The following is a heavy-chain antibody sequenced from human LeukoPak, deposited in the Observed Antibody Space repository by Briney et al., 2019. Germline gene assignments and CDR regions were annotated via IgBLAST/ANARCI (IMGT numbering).Heavy chain of an antibody. Sequence: ASVKVSCKASGYTFTSFYINWVRQATGQGPEWMGWMNPSSGDTGYAQKFQGRVTFTRDTSTNTAYMELSSLTSEDTAVYYCATPTMRGPSYGYVRLLNWGQGSLVTVSS. D-gene: IGHD5-18*01. CDR1: GYTFTSFY. CDR3: ATPTMRGPSYGYVRLLN. V-gene: IGHV1-8*03. CDR2: MNPSSGDT. J-gene: IGHJ4*02.